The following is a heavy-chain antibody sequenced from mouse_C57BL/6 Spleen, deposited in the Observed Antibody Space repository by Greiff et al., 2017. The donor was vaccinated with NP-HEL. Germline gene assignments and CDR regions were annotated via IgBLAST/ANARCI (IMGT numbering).Heavy chain of an antibody. Sequence: EVMLVESGGGLVQPGGSLKLSCAASGFTFSDYYMYWVRQTPEKRLEWVAYISNGGGSTYYPATVKGRFTISRDNAKNTLYLQMSRLKSEDTAMYYCARRGGVYDGYYDWYFDVWGTGTTVTVSS. D-gene: IGHD2-3*01. CDR3: ARRGGVYDGYYDWYFDV. J-gene: IGHJ1*03. V-gene: IGHV5-12*01. CDR2: ISNGGGST. CDR1: GFTFSDYY.